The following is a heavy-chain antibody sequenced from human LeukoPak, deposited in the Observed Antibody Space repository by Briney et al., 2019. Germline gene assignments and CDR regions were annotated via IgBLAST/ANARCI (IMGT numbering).Heavy chain of an antibody. J-gene: IGHJ4*02. Sequence: SQTLSLTCTVSGGSISSGSYYWSWTRQPAGKGLVWIGCIYTSGSTYYNPSLKSRVTISIDTSKNQFSLKLSSVTAADTAVYYCVRSLYLTAVDTLSFDSWGQGTLATVSS. CDR1: GGSISSGSYY. CDR2: IYTSGST. D-gene: IGHD4-23*01. V-gene: IGHV4-61*02. CDR3: VRSLYLTAVDTLSFDS.